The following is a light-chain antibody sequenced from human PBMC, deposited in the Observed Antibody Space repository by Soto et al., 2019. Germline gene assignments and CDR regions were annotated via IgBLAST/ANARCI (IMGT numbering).Light chain of an antibody. V-gene: IGKV3-15*01. J-gene: IGKJ2*01. CDR3: QQYHNWPPQYT. Sequence: EIVMTQSPASLSVSPGDGATLSCRASHSVASNVAWYQQKPGQGPRLLIHGASTRAVGVPARFSGSGSGTECTLTISSLQSEDFAVYYCQQYHNWPPQYTFGQGTKLQIK. CDR1: HSVASN. CDR2: GAS.